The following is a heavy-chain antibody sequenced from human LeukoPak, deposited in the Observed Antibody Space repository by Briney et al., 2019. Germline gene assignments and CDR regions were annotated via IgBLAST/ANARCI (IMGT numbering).Heavy chain of an antibody. CDR1: GGSISSGDHH. J-gene: IGHJ5*02. CDR2: IYYSGTT. V-gene: IGHV4-30-4*08. Sequence: SETLSLTCTVSGGSISSGDHHWSWLRQPPGKGPEWIAYIYYSGTTYYNPSLKSRLTISLDTSKNQFSLKLSSVIAADTAVYYCARRYGSGANTDWFDPWGQGTLVTVSS. D-gene: IGHD3-10*01. CDR3: ARRYGSGANTDWFDP.